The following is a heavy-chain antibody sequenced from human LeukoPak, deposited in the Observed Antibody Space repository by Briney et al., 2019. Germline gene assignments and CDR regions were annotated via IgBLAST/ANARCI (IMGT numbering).Heavy chain of an antibody. CDR2: ISGSAGST. CDR1: GFTFSSYA. J-gene: IGHJ4*02. CDR3: AKIITGTTFPKYYFVY. D-gene: IGHD1-7*01. Sequence: PGGSLRLSCAASGFTFSSYAMTWVRQAPGQGLEGVSAISGSAGSTYYADSVKGRFTISRDNSKNTVYLQMNTLRAEDAAVYYCAKIITGTTFPKYYFVYWSQGTLVTVSS. V-gene: IGHV3-23*01.